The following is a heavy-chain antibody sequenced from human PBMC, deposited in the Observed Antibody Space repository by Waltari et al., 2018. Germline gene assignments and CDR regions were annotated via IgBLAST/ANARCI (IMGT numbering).Heavy chain of an antibody. CDR1: GYTFTGDF. CDR3: ARGLNSVYIDV. J-gene: IGHJ6*03. V-gene: IGHV1-2*02. Sequence: QVQFVQYGAEVQKPGASVKVSCKPSGYTFTGDFIHCVRQAPGQGPEWMGLINPNSGDTNYAQNFQGRVTMTRDTSISTAYMELSNLRSDDTALYYCARGLNSVYIDVWGKGTTVTVSS. CDR2: INPNSGDT. D-gene: IGHD1-26*01.